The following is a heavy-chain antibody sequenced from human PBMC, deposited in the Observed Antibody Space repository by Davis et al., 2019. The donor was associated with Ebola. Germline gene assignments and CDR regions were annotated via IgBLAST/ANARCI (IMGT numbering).Heavy chain of an antibody. CDR1: GFTFSSYS. J-gene: IGHJ4*02. CDR3: AKDPSSRDTAMVYYFDY. CDR2: ISSSSSTI. V-gene: IGHV3-48*01. Sequence: PGGSLRLSCAASGFTFSSYSMNWVRQAPGKGLEWVSYISSSSSTIYYADSVKGRFTISRDNSKNTLYLQMNSLRAEDTAVYYCAKDPSSRDTAMVYYFDYWGQGTLVTVSS. D-gene: IGHD5-18*01.